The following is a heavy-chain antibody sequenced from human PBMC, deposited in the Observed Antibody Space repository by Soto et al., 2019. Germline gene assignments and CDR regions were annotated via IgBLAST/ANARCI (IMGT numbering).Heavy chain of an antibody. CDR1: GFQFSRFA. D-gene: IGHD5-18*01. CDR2: ISYDGNNK. V-gene: IGHV3-30-3*01. CDR3: AIGGETVMVLGYYYGMDV. J-gene: IGHJ6*02. Sequence: QAQLVESGGGVVQPGRSLRLSCAASGFQFSRFAMHWVRQAPGKGLEWVAVISYDGNNKYYADSVKGRFTISRDNSKNTLYLPMSSLRDDDTAVYYCAIGGETVMVLGYYYGMDVWGQGTTVTVSS.